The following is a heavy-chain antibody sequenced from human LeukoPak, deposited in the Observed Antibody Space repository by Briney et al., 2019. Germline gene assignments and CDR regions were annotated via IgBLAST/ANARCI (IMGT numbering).Heavy chain of an antibody. CDR1: GYTFTSYD. Sequence: ASVKVSCKASGYTFTSYDINWVRQATGQGLEWMGWMNPNSGNTGYAQKLQGRVTITRNASISTAYMELSSLRSEDTAVYYCARLAYCGGDCYFNWFDPWGQGTLVTVSS. D-gene: IGHD2-21*01. CDR2: MNPNSGNT. CDR3: ARLAYCGGDCYFNWFDP. J-gene: IGHJ5*02. V-gene: IGHV1-8*03.